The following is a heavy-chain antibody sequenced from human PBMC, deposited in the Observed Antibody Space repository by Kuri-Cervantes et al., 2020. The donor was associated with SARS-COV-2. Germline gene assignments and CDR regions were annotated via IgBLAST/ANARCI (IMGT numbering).Heavy chain of an antibody. CDR3: ASAQGPYYYDSSGYYRFDY. D-gene: IGHD3-22*01. CDR2: IYYSGST. V-gene: IGHV4-59*08. CDR1: GGSISSYY. J-gene: IGHJ4*02. Sequence: SETLSLTCTVSGGSISSYYWSWIRQPPGKGLEWIGYIYYSGSTNYNPSLKSQVTISVDTSKNQFSLKLSSVTAADTAVYYCASAQGPYYYDSSGYYRFDYWGQGTLVTVSS.